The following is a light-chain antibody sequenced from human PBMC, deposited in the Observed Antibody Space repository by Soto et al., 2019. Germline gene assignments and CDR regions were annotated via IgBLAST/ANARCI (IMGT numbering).Light chain of an antibody. CDR3: QTWGTGIHV. CDR1: SGHSSYA. V-gene: IGLV4-69*01. Sequence: QPVLTQSPSASASLGASFKLTCTLSSGHSSYAIAWHQQQPEKGPRYLMKLNSDGSHSKGDGIPDRFSGSSSGAERYLIISSLQSEVEADYYGQTWGTGIHVFGTGTKVTFL. CDR2: LNSDGSH. J-gene: IGLJ1*01.